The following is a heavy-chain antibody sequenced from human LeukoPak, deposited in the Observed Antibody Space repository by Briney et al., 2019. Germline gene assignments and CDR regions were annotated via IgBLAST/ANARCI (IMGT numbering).Heavy chain of an antibody. Sequence: SETLSLTCAVYGDSFSGYYWGWVRQPPEKGLEWLGEINDSGRTNYNPSLESRITISVDMSKNQFSLKLNSVTAADTAVYFCARHRRGASRAFEIWGQGTMVTVSS. V-gene: IGHV4-34*01. J-gene: IGHJ3*02. CDR2: INDSGRT. D-gene: IGHD2-2*01. CDR3: ARHRRGASRAFEI. CDR1: GDSFSGYY.